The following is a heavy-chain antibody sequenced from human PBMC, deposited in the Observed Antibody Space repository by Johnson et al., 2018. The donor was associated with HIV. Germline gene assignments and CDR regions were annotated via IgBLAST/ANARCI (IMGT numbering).Heavy chain of an antibody. Sequence: QVQLVESGGGLVQPGGSLRLSCAASGFTFSSYAMHWVRQAPGKGLEWVAVIWPAGNNRYYADSVKGRFTVSRDNSKNTLYLQMNSLKTEDIAVYYCTTALEVRGADAFDIWGQGTMVTVSS. CDR1: GFTFSSYA. CDR3: TTALEVRGADAFDI. V-gene: IGHV3-33*08. J-gene: IGHJ3*02. D-gene: IGHD3-10*01. CDR2: IWPAGNNR.